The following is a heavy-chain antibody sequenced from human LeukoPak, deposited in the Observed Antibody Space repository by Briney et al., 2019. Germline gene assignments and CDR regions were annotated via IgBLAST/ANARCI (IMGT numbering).Heavy chain of an antibody. V-gene: IGHV3-30-3*01. CDR3: ARVWGLAVAGGEIEY. CDR1: GFTFSSYA. Sequence: GRSLRLSCAASGFTFSSYAMHWVRQAPGKGLEWVAVISYDGSNKYYADSVKGRFTISRDNSKNSLYLQMNSLRDEDTAVYYCARVWGLAVAGGEIEYWGQGTLVTVSS. D-gene: IGHD6-13*01. CDR2: ISYDGSNK. J-gene: IGHJ4*02.